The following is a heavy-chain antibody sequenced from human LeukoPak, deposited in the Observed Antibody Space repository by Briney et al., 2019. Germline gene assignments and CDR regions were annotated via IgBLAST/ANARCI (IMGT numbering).Heavy chain of an antibody. CDR2: ISFNGGTT. CDR3: VKDRSIAAPNNDFFDS. D-gene: IGHD6-6*01. V-gene: IGHV3-64D*06. Sequence: QTGGSLRLSCSASGFTFNRFYLHWVRQAPGKGLEFVSHISFNGGTTYYADSVKGRFTISRDNSKNTLYLQMSSLRADDTAVYYCVKDRSIAAPNNDFFDSGGQGALVTVSS. J-gene: IGHJ4*02. CDR1: GFTFNRFY.